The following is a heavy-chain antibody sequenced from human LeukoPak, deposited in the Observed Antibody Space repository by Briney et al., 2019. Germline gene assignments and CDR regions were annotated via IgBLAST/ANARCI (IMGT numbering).Heavy chain of an antibody. CDR3: ARLQTHYYYMDV. CDR1: GYSFTSYW. V-gene: IGHV5-51*01. J-gene: IGHJ6*03. Sequence: GESLKISCXGSGYSFTSYWIGWVRQMPGKGLEWRGIIYPVDSDTRYSPSFQGQVTISADTSISTAYLQWRSLKASDTAMYYCARLQTHYYYMDVWGKGTTVPVSS. CDR2: IYPVDSDT.